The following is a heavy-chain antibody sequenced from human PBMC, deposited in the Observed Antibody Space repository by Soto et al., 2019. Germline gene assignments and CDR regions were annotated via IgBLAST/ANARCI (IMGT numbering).Heavy chain of an antibody. V-gene: IGHV3-30*18. D-gene: IGHD2-2*01. Sequence: LRLSCAASGFTFSSYGMHWVRQAPGKGLEWVAVISYDGSNKYYADSVKGRFTISRDNSKNTLYLQMNSLRAEDTAVYYCAKEGVVVVPAAPPLDYWGQGTLVTVSS. J-gene: IGHJ4*02. CDR3: AKEGVVVVPAAPPLDY. CDR2: ISYDGSNK. CDR1: GFTFSSYG.